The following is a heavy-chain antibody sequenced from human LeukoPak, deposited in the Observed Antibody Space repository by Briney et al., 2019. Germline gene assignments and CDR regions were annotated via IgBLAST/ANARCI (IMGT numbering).Heavy chain of an antibody. J-gene: IGHJ4*02. CDR2: TYYRSKWYN. V-gene: IGHV6-1*01. CDR1: GDSVSINSAA. D-gene: IGHD5-18*01. CDR3: ARDWRIQLWEGGYYFDY. Sequence: LQTLSLTCAISGDSVSINSAAWNWVRQSPSRGLEWLGRTYYRSKWYNDYAVSVKSRITINPDTSKNQFSLQLNSVTPEDTAVYYCARDWRIQLWEGGYYFDYWGQNTLLTVSS.